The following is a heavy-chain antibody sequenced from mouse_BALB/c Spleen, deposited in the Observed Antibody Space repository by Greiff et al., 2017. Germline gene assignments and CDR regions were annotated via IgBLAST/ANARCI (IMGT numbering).Heavy chain of an antibody. J-gene: IGHJ2*01. CDR1: GYTFTSYW. CDR3: TRDYK. CDR2: IYPSDSYT. Sequence: QVQLKQPGAELVRPGASVKLSCKASGYTFTSYWINWVKQRPGQGLECIGNIYPSDSYTNYNQKFKDKATLTVDKSSSTAYMQLSSPTSEDSAVYYCTRDYKWGQGTTLTVSS. D-gene: IGHD2-13*01. V-gene: IGHV1-69*02.